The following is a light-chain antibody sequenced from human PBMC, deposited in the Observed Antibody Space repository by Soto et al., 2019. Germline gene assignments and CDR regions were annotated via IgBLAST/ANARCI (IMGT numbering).Light chain of an antibody. V-gene: IGKV3-11*01. CDR2: DAS. CDR3: QQRSNWPPRVT. Sequence: DIVWTQAPATLSLSPGERATLSCRASQSVSSYLAWYQQKPGQAPRLLIYDASNISPGIPARCSGSGSGTDFTLTISSLEPEDVAVYYCQQRSNWPPRVTFGQGTRLEIK. CDR1: QSVSSY. J-gene: IGKJ5*01.